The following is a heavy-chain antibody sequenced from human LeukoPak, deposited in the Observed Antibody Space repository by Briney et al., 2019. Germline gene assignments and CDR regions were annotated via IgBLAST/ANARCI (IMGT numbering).Heavy chain of an antibody. CDR3: AKDYGSSSTNWFDP. J-gene: IGHJ5*02. CDR2: ISGSGGST. Sequence: AGGSLTLSCAASGFTFNSYVMSWVRQAPGKGLEWVSGISGSGGSTYYADSVKGRFTISRDNSKNTLYLQMNSLRAEDTAVYYCAKDYGSSSTNWFDPWGQGTLVTVSS. D-gene: IGHD6-6*01. CDR1: GFTFNSYV. V-gene: IGHV3-23*01.